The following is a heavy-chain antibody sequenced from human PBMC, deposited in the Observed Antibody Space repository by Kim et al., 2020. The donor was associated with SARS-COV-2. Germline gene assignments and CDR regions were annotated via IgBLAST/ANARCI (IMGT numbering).Heavy chain of an antibody. D-gene: IGHD6-13*01. CDR2: INAGNGNT. Sequence: ASVKVSCKASGYTFTSYAMHWVRQAPGQRLEWMGWINAGNGNTKYSQKFQGRVTITRDTSASTAYMELSSLRSEDTAVYYCAYSISSSWYVKFDYWGQGTLVTVSS. CDR1: GYTFTSYA. J-gene: IGHJ4*02. V-gene: IGHV1-3*01. CDR3: AYSISSSWYVKFDY.